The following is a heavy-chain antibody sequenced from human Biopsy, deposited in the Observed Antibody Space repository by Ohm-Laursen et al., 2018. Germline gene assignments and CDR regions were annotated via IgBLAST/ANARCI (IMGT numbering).Heavy chain of an antibody. CDR3: ARDMTVTARPYYYSGVDV. V-gene: IGHV1-2*02. CDR2: ISPKSGVA. CDR1: GFSFTGYY. Sequence: ASVKVSCNASGFSFTGYYIHWVRQAPGQGLEWMGWISPKSGVANHAQNFQGRVSMTRDTSIHTVYLELNSLRSDDTAVYYCARDMTVTARPYYYSGVDVWGPGTRVTVSS. D-gene: IGHD4-17*01. J-gene: IGHJ6*02.